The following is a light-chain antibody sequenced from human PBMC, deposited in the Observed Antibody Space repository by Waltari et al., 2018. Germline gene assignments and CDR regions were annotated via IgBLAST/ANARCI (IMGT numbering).Light chain of an antibody. V-gene: IGKV1-12*01. CDR3: QQASSFPRT. CDR2: AAS. CDR1: HDVSNW. J-gene: IGKJ2*01. Sequence: DIQMTQSPSSVSASVGARVTIPCRTSHDVSNWLAWYQQKPGKAPKLLIFAASTLQSGVPSRFSGSGSGTEFTLTISSLQPEDFATYFCQQASSFPRTFGQGTNLQIK.